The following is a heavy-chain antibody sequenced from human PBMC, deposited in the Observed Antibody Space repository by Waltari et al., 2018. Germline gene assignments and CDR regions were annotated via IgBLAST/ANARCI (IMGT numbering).Heavy chain of an antibody. CDR3: ARSSGSYSSFDY. J-gene: IGHJ4*02. CDR2: IYSGGST. Sequence: EVQLVESGGGLIQPGGSLRLSCAASGFTDTSHYLSWVRQAPGKGLEWVSVIYSGGSTYYADSVKGRFTISRDNSKNTLYLQMNSLRAEDTAVYYCARSSGSYSSFDYWGQGTLVTVSS. V-gene: IGHV3-53*01. D-gene: IGHD1-26*01. CDR1: GFTDTSHY.